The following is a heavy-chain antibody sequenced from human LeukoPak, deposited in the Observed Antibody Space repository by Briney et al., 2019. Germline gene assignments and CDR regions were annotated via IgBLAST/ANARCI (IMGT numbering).Heavy chain of an antibody. CDR1: GYTFTSYY. V-gene: IGHV1-46*01. Sequence: GASVRVSCKASGYTFTSYYMHWVRQAPGQGLEWMGIINPSGGSTSYAQKFQGRVTMTRDTSTSTVYMELSSLRSEDTAVYYCALGIELVGYMDVWGKGTTVTVSS. J-gene: IGHJ6*03. CDR2: INPSGGST. D-gene: IGHD2-2*03. CDR3: ALGIELVGYMDV.